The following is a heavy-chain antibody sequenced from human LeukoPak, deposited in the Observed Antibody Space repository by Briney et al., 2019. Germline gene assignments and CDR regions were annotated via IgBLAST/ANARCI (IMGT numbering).Heavy chain of an antibody. Sequence: GGSLRLSCAASGFTFSKYWMLWVRQAPGKGLESVSRINTYGTVTTYADSVKGRFTVSRDNADNTMFLQMNSVRDEDTAVYYCATKQWLAPPPDSWGQGTLVTVSS. CDR3: ATKQWLAPPPDS. D-gene: IGHD6-19*01. CDR2: INTYGTVT. J-gene: IGHJ4*02. V-gene: IGHV3-74*01. CDR1: GFTFSKYW.